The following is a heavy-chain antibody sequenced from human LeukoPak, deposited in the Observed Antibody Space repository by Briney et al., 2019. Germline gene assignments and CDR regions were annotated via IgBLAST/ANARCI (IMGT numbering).Heavy chain of an antibody. CDR3: ARDWGYCSGGTCYSFNAFDI. Sequence: PGGSLRLSCTASGFTFSTYTMNWVRQAPGKGLEWISSITSNRKYIFYADSLKGRFTISRDNAKNSLYLQMNSLRPEDTAVYYCARDWGYCSGGTCYSFNAFDIWGQGTMVTVSS. CDR2: ITSNRKYI. CDR1: GFTFSTYT. D-gene: IGHD2-15*01. J-gene: IGHJ3*02. V-gene: IGHV3-21*01.